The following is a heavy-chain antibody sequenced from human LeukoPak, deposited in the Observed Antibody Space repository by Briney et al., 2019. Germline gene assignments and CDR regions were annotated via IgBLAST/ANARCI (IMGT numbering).Heavy chain of an antibody. J-gene: IGHJ6*03. CDR2: IYDSGST. D-gene: IGHD2-15*01. V-gene: IGHV4-59*12. CDR3: ARGGRYCSGGGCPKYYYYYMDV. Sequence: SETLSLTCTVSGGSISSYYWSWIRQPPGKGLEWIGYIYDSGSTNYNPSLKSRVTISIDTSKNQFSLKLSSVTAADTVVYYCARGGRYCSGGGCPKYYYYYMDVWGKGTTVTVSS. CDR1: GGSISSYY.